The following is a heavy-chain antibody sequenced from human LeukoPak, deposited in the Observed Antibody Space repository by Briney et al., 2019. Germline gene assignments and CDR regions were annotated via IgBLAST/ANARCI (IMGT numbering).Heavy chain of an antibody. CDR2: ISTSGSTT. CDR1: GFTFSDYE. Sequence: PGGSLRLSCAASGFTFSDYEINWVRQAPGKGLEWVSCISTSGSTTYYADSVKGRFTISRDNAKNSLILQMNTLTAEDTAVYYCARGALHVFDYWGQGTPVTVSS. J-gene: IGHJ4*02. V-gene: IGHV3-48*03. CDR3: ARGALHVFDY. D-gene: IGHD3-10*02.